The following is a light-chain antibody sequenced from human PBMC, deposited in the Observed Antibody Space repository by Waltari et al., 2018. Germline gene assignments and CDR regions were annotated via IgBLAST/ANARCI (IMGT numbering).Light chain of an antibody. Sequence: AIQMTQSPSSLPASVGGRATITCRATQALGSELAWYQQRPGEAPKVLIYGASRLQTGVPSRFSGSGSGTYFTLTISSLQPEDFATYYCLQDYNYPRTFGQGTKVEV. CDR3: LQDYNYPRT. CDR1: QALGSE. V-gene: IGKV1-6*02. J-gene: IGKJ1*01. CDR2: GAS.